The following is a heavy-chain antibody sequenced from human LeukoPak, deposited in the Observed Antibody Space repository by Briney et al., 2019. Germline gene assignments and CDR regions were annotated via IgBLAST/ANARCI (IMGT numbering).Heavy chain of an antibody. CDR3: ARGIVVGGYDNNYFDY. Sequence: ASVKLSXTASGYTFTSYDINWVRQATGQGLEWMGWMNPNSGNTGYAQKFQGRVIMTRNTSISTSYMELSSLRAEDTAVYYCARGIVVGGYDNNYFDYWGQGTLVTVSS. CDR1: GYTFTSYD. CDR2: MNPNSGNT. J-gene: IGHJ4*02. D-gene: IGHD5-12*01. V-gene: IGHV1-8*01.